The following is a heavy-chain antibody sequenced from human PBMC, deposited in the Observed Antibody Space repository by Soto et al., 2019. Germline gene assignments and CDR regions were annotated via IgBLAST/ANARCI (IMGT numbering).Heavy chain of an antibody. Sequence: GGSLRLSCAASGFTFSSYAMSWVRQAPGKGLEWVSAISGSGGSTYYADSVKGRFTISRDNSKHTLYLQMNSLRAEDTAVYYCAKPLAPDVDIVATESDYWGQGTLVTVSS. CDR1: GFTFSSYA. V-gene: IGHV3-23*01. CDR2: ISGSGGST. D-gene: IGHD5-12*01. J-gene: IGHJ4*02. CDR3: AKPLAPDVDIVATESDY.